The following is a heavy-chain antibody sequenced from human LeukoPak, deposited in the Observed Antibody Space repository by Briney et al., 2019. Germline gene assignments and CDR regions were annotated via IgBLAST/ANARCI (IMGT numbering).Heavy chain of an antibody. CDR3: ARDVPKRAPYGVDV. J-gene: IGHJ6*02. V-gene: IGHV4-31*03. Sequence: SETLSLTCSVSGGSITGGGYYWSWIRQHPGKGLEWIGYINYRGSPDYNPSLKSRLSISLDTSRNQFSLKLTSVTAADTAVYYCARDVPKRAPYGVDVWGQGTTVTVSS. D-gene: IGHD2-2*01. CDR1: GGSITGGGYY. CDR2: INYRGSP.